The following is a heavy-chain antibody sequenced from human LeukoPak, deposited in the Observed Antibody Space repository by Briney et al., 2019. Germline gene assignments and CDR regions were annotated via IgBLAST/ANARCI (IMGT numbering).Heavy chain of an antibody. CDR2: ISGSGGST. V-gene: IGHV3-23*01. CDR3: AKDGYSSSWYQYNWFDP. Sequence: GGSLRLSCAASGFTFSSYAMSWVRQAPGKGLEWVSAISGSGGSTYYADSVKGRFTISRDNSKNTLYLQMNSLRAEDTAVYYCAKDGYSSSWYQYNWFDPWGQGTLVTVSS. D-gene: IGHD6-13*01. J-gene: IGHJ5*02. CDR1: GFTFSSYA.